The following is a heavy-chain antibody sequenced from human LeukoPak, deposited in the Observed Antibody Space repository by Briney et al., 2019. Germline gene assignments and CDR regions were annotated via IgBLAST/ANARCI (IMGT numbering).Heavy chain of an antibody. J-gene: IGHJ4*02. D-gene: IGHD2-2*01. V-gene: IGHV3-7*04. CDR2: IKQDGSEE. CDR1: GVNCSSYW. CDR3: ARAMPGFDY. Sequence: PGGSLTLSCAVSGVNCSSYWVRWVGQAPGKGLKWVANIKQDGSEEYYVDSVRGRFTISTDNAKNSLYLQMKSLRAEDTAVYYCARAMPGFDYWGQGTLVTVSS.